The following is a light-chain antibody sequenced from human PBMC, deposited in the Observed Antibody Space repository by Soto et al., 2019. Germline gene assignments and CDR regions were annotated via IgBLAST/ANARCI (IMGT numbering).Light chain of an antibody. V-gene: IGKV3-20*01. J-gene: IGKJ2*01. CDR3: QQYGRSPYT. Sequence: ELVLTQSPGTLSLSPGERATLSCRASQSVSSSLAWYQQRPGQAPRLLIYGASSRATGIPDRFSGSGSGTDFTLTISRLEPVDFAVYYCQQYGRSPYTFGQGTKLDIK. CDR1: QSVSSS. CDR2: GAS.